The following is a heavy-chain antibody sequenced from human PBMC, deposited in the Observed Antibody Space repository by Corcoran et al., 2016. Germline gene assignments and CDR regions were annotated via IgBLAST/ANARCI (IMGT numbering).Heavy chain of an antibody. CDR3: ARDPYSSGWYGSPTNWFDP. D-gene: IGHD6-19*01. J-gene: IGHJ5*02. CDR2: IYYSGST. Sequence: QLQLQESGPGLVKPSETLSLTCTVSGGSISSSSYYWGWIRQPPGKGLEWIGSIYYSGSTYYNPSLKSRVTISVDTSKNQFSLKLSSVTAADTAVYYCARDPYSSGWYGSPTNWFDPWGQGTLVTVSS. CDR1: GGSISSSSYY. V-gene: IGHV4-39*07.